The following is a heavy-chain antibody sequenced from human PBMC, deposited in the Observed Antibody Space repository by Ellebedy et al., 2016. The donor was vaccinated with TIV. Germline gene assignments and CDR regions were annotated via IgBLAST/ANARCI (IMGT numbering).Heavy chain of an antibody. CDR2: IIPIFGTA. CDR3: ARGNYGSGSYLGARYYFDY. Sequence: SVKVSXXASGGTFSSYAISWVRQAPGQGLEWMGGIIPIFGTANYAQKFQGRVTITADESTSTAYMELSSLRSEDTAVYYCARGNYGSGSYLGARYYFDYWGQGTLVTVSS. CDR1: GGTFSSYA. J-gene: IGHJ4*02. D-gene: IGHD3-10*01. V-gene: IGHV1-69*13.